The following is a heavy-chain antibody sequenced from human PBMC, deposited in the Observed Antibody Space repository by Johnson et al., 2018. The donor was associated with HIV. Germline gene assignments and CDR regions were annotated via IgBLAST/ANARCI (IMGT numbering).Heavy chain of an antibody. CDR2: ISYDASNK. CDR3: AKDRNWGASGAFDI. CDR1: GFIFSNYG. J-gene: IGHJ3*02. D-gene: IGHD7-27*01. V-gene: IGHV3-30*18. Sequence: QVQLVESGGGVVQPGKSLRLSCAASGFIFSNYGIHWVRQAPGKGLEWVAVISYDASNKYYADSVKGRVTISRDNSKNTLYLQMNSLRPEDTAVYYCAKDRNWGASGAFDIWGQGTMVTVSS.